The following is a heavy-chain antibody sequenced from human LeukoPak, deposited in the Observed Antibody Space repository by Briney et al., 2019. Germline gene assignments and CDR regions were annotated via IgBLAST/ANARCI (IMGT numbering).Heavy chain of an antibody. J-gene: IGHJ4*02. CDR2: IKQDGSEK. CDR3: ARDQADYVWGSYTGFDY. Sequence: GGSLRLSCAASGFTFSSYWMSWVRQAPGKGLEWVANIKQDGSEKYYVDSVKGRFTISRDNAKNSLYLQMNSLRAEDTAVYYCARDQADYVWGSYTGFDYWGQGTLVTVSS. D-gene: IGHD3-16*01. CDR1: GFTFSSYW. V-gene: IGHV3-7*01.